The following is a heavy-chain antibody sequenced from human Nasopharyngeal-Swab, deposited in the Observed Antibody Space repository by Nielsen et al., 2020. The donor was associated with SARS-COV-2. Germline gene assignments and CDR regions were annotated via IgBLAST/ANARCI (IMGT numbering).Heavy chain of an antibody. CDR3: ARGYYTSGTFYNDAFDI. V-gene: IGHV1-46*01. D-gene: IGHD3-10*01. Sequence: ASVKVSCKASGYTFTHYYIHWVRQAPGQGLEWMGFINPSGGRTDYAQKFQGRLTMTRDTSTNKVYMDLSSLRSEDTAIYYCARGYYTSGTFYNDAFDIWGPGTGVT. CDR2: INPSGGRT. CDR1: GYTFTHYY. J-gene: IGHJ3*02.